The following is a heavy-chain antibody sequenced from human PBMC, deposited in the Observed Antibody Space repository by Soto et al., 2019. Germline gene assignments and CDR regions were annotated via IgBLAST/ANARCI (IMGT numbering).Heavy chain of an antibody. Sequence: SETLSLTCTVSGGSISSYYWSWIRQPAGKGLEWIGRIYTSGSTNYNPSLKSRVTMSVDTSKNQFSLKPSSVTAADTAVYYCARAGYGSGSYSSYYYYGMDVWGQGTTVTVSS. CDR3: ARAGYGSGSYSSYYYYGMDV. CDR1: GGSISSYY. CDR2: IYTSGST. D-gene: IGHD3-10*01. V-gene: IGHV4-4*07. J-gene: IGHJ6*02.